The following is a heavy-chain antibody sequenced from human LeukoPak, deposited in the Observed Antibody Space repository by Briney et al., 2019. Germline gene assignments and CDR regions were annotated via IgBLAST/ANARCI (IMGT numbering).Heavy chain of an antibody. D-gene: IGHD2-2*01. J-gene: IGHJ4*02. CDR3: ASSSRNTYGVY. Sequence: PGGSLRLSCAASGFTFSSYAMHWVRQAPGKGLEWVSVIYGGGTTYYADSVKGRFTISRDISKNTLYLQMNSLRAEDTAVYYCASSSRNTYGVYWGQGTLVTVSS. CDR1: GFTFSSYA. V-gene: IGHV3-53*01. CDR2: IYGGGTT.